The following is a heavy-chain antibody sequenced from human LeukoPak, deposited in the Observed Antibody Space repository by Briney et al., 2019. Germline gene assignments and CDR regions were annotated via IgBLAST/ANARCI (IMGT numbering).Heavy chain of an antibody. CDR1: GFAVSSSY. CDR2: MYSGGTT. J-gene: IGHJ6*02. V-gene: IGHV3-66*04. Sequence: GGSLRLSCAVSGFAVSSSYVNWVRQAPGKGLEGVAVMYSGGTTYYSDSVKGRFTISRDNSKNTVSLQINSLRVEDTAMYYCARLEVARGVMLGLDVWGQGTTVTVSS. CDR3: ARLEVARGVMLGLDV. D-gene: IGHD3-10*01.